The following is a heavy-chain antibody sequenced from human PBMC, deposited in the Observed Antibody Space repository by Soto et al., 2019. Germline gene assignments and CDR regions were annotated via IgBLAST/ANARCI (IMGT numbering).Heavy chain of an antibody. CDR3: ARVAPPYCGGDCYSGWFDT. CDR2: IYYSGST. J-gene: IGHJ5*02. D-gene: IGHD2-21*02. CDR1: GGSISSYY. V-gene: IGHV4-59*01. Sequence: SETLSLTCTVSGGSISSYYWSWIRQPPGKGLEWIGYIYYSGSTNYNPSLKSRVTISVDTSKNQFSLKLSSVTAADTAVYYCARVAPPYCGGDCYSGWFDTWGQGTLVTVSS.